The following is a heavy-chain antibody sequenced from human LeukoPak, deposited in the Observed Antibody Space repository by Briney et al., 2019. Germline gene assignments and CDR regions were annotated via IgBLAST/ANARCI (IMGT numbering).Heavy chain of an antibody. D-gene: IGHD2-15*01. J-gene: IGHJ3*02. CDR3: ARAGEYCSGGSCPDAFDI. Sequence: AASVKVSCKASGYTFTSYYMHWVRQAPGQGLEWMGIINPSGGSTSYAQKFQGRVTMTRDTSTSTVYMELSSLRSEDTAVYYCARAGEYCSGGSCPDAFDIWGQGTMVTVSS. CDR1: GYTFTSYY. V-gene: IGHV1-46*01. CDR2: INPSGGST.